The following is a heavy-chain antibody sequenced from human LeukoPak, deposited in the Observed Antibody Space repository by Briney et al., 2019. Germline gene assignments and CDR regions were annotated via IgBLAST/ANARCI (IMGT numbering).Heavy chain of an antibody. D-gene: IGHD4-17*01. Sequence: SETLSLTCAVYGGSFSGYYWSWIRQPPGKGLEWIGQINHSGSTNYNPSLKSRVTISVDTSKNQFSLKLSSVTAADTAVYYCARGGGDYGDYVQRNWGQGTQVTVSS. CDR3: ARGGGDYGDYVQRN. CDR2: INHSGST. CDR1: GGSFSGYY. J-gene: IGHJ4*02. V-gene: IGHV4-34*01.